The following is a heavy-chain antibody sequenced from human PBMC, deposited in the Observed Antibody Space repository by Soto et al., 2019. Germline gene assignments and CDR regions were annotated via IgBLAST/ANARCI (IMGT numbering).Heavy chain of an antibody. CDR1: GGFISRSSYY. V-gene: IGHV4-39*02. Sequence: QVQLQESGPGLVKPSETLSLTCSVSGGFISRSSYYWGWIRQPPGRGLEWIGSIYYGVSTYYNTSLKSRVTISLDTSKNQFSLNVTSVTASDTAIYYCARETAMVTGYWGPGTLVTVSS. D-gene: IGHD5-18*01. CDR3: ARETAMVTGY. CDR2: IYYGVST. J-gene: IGHJ4*02.